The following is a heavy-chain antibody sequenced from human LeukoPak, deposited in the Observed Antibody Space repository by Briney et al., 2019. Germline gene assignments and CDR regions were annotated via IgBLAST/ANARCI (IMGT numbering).Heavy chain of an antibody. V-gene: IGHV1-2*02. CDR2: INPSSGGT. CDR1: GYNFPGYN. J-gene: IGHJ4*02. Sequence: ASVKVSCKASGYNFPGYNIHWVRQAPGQGLEWMGWINPSSGGTNYAQKFQGRVTMTTDTSITTAYMELSRVRSDDTAVYYCARDPRTSGQWLFFDYWGQGTLVTVSS. CDR3: ARDPRTSGQWLFFDY. D-gene: IGHD6-19*01.